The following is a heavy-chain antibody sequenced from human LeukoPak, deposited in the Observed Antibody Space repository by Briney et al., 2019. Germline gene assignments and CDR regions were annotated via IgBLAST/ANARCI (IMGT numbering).Heavy chain of an antibody. CDR2: IYPRDSDT. J-gene: IGHJ4*02. CDR3: ARHSDVIGAI. D-gene: IGHD3-10*01. V-gene: IGHV5-51*01. CDR1: GYTFTHQW. Sequence: RGESLKISCKASGYTFTHQWIGWVRQKSGSGLEWMGTIYPRDSDTKYSPSFQGHVTISADTSINTAYLEWSRLEASDTAIYYCARHSDVIGAIWGQGTLVTVSS.